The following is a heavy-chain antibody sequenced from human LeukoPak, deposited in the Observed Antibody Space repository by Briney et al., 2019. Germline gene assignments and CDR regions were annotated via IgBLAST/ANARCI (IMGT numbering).Heavy chain of an antibody. CDR2: ISSSGSTI. Sequence: GGSLRLSCAASGFTFSDYYMSWIRQAPGKGLEWVSYISSSGSTIYYADSVKGRFTISRDNAKNSLYLQMNSLRAEDTAVYYCATAGSTDYYYYMDVWGKGTTVTVSS. CDR3: ATAGSTDYYYYMDV. CDR1: GFTFSDYY. V-gene: IGHV3-11*01. D-gene: IGHD2-2*01. J-gene: IGHJ6*03.